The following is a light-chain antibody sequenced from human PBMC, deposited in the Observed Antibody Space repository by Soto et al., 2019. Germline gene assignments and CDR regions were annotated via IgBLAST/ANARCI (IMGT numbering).Light chain of an antibody. V-gene: IGKV1-5*03. CDR1: QSISSW. Sequence: DIQMTQSPSTLSASVGDRVSITCRASQSISSWLAWYQQKPGKAPKLLIYTASTLETGVPSRFSGSGSGTEFTFTISSLQPDDFATYYCQQYDSYPYTFGQGTKLEIK. CDR3: QQYDSYPYT. J-gene: IGKJ2*01. CDR2: TAS.